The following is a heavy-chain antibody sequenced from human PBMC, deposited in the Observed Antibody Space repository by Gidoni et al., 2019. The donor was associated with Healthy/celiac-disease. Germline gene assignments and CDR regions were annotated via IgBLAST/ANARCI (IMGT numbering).Heavy chain of an antibody. D-gene: IGHD6-19*01. CDR1: GFTFSSYA. Sequence: EVQLLESGVGLVQPGGSLRLSCAASGFTFSSYAMSWVRPAPGKGLEWVSAISGSGGSTYYADSGKGRFTISSDNSKNTLYLKMNSLRAEDTDVYYCAFPSGAVAGPFDYWGQGTLVTVSS. CDR3: AFPSGAVAGPFDY. CDR2: ISGSGGST. V-gene: IGHV3-23*01. J-gene: IGHJ4*02.